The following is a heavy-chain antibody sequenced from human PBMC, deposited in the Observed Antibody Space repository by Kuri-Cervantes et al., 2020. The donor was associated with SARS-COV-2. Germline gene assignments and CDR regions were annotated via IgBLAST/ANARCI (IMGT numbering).Heavy chain of an antibody. D-gene: IGHD4-23*01. CDR2: ISSSSSYI. V-gene: IGHV3-21*01. CDR1: GYTFSSYW. Sequence: SCKASGYTFSSYWMSWVRQAPGKGLEWVSSISSSSSYIYYADSVKGRFTISRDNAKNSLYLQMNSLRAEDTAVYYCARGPSSVVTGYFDLWGRGTLVTVSS. CDR3: ARGPSSVVTGYFDL. J-gene: IGHJ2*01.